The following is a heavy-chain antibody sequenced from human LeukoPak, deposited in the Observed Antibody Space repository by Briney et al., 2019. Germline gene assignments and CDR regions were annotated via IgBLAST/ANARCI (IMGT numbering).Heavy chain of an antibody. V-gene: IGHV1-2*02. Sequence: ASVKVSCKASGYTFTGYYMHWVRQAPGQGLEWMGWINPNSGGTNYAQKFQGRVTMTRDESISTAYMELSRLRSDDTALYYCARGAQLVGGRYYFVYWGQGTLVTVSS. CDR3: ARGAQLVGGRYYFVY. CDR1: GYTFTGYY. CDR2: INPNSGGT. J-gene: IGHJ4*02. D-gene: IGHD6-13*01.